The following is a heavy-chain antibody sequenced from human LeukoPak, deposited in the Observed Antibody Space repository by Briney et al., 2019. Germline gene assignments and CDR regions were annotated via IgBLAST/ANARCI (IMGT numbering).Heavy chain of an antibody. CDR2: IYYSGST. CDR1: GGSISSYY. CDR3: ARHVKGSTHGFDP. D-gene: IGHD2/OR15-2a*01. Sequence: SETLSLTCTVSGGSISSYYWSWIRQPPGKGLEWIGYIYYSGSTNHNPSLKSRVTISVDTSKNQFSLKLGSVTAADTAVYYCARHVKGSTHGFDPWGQGTLVTVSS. J-gene: IGHJ5*02. V-gene: IGHV4-59*08.